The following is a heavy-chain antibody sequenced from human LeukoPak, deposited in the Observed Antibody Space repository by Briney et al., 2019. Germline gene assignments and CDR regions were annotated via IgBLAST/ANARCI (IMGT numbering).Heavy chain of an antibody. Sequence: ASVKVSCKASGYTFTGYYMHWVRQALGQGLEWMGRINPNSGGTNYAQKFQGRVTMTRDTSISTAYMELSRLRSDDTAVYYCARGKDDYGDYVGFDPWGQGTLVTVSS. V-gene: IGHV1-2*06. D-gene: IGHD4-17*01. CDR2: INPNSGGT. CDR1: GYTFTGYY. CDR3: ARGKDDYGDYVGFDP. J-gene: IGHJ5*02.